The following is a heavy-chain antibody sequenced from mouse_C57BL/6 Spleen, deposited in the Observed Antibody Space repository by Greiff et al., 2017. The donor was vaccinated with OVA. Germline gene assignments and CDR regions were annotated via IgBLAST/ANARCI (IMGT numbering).Heavy chain of an antibody. CDR1: GYAFTNYL. V-gene: IGHV1-54*01. CDR3: ARRNYYGSSHWYFDV. Sequence: VQLQQSGAELVRPGTSVKVSCKASGYAFTNYLIEWVKQRPGQGLEWIGVINPGGGGTNYNEKFKGKATLTADKSSSTAYMQLSSLTSEDSAVYFCARRNYYGSSHWYFDVWGTGTTVTVSS. J-gene: IGHJ1*03. CDR2: INPGGGGT. D-gene: IGHD1-1*01.